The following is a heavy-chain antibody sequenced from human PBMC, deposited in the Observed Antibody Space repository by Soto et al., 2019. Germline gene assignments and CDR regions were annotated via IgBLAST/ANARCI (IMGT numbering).Heavy chain of an antibody. CDR2: IYSGVST. CDR1: GFTVSSNY. Sequence: GGSLRLSCAASGFTVSSNYMSWVRQAPGKGLEWVSVIYSGVSTYYADSVKGRFTISRDNSKNTLYLQMNSLRAEDTAVYYCATAVRFGNPGDYWGQGTLVTVSS. D-gene: IGHD3-10*01. J-gene: IGHJ4*02. CDR3: ATAVRFGNPGDY. V-gene: IGHV3-66*01.